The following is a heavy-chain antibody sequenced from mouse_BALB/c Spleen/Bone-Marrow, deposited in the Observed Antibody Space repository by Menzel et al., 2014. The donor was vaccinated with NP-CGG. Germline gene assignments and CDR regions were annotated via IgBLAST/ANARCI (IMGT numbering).Heavy chain of an antibody. CDR3: ARNFDS. V-gene: IGHV1S34*01. CDR1: GYSFTGYY. Sequence: LVRTGASVKISCKASGYSFTGYYIHWVRQSHGKSLEWIGYISSYNDATSYNQKFKGKATFTLDTSSSAAYMQFNSLTSEDSAVYYCARNFDSWGQGTTLTVSS. CDR2: ISSYNDAT. J-gene: IGHJ2*01.